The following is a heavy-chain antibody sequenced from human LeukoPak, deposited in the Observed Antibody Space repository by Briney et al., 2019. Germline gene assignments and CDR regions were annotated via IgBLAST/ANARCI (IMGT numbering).Heavy chain of an antibody. CDR1: GGSFSGYY. CDR3: ARDNVGSYYGSGGGDYGMDV. Sequence: SETLSLTCAVYGGSFSGYYWSWIRQPPGKGLEWIGEINHSGSTNYNPSLTSRVTISVDTSKNQFSLKLSSVTAADTAVYYCARDNVGSYYGSGGGDYGMDVWGQGTTVTVSS. V-gene: IGHV4-34*01. J-gene: IGHJ6*02. D-gene: IGHD3-10*01. CDR2: INHSGST.